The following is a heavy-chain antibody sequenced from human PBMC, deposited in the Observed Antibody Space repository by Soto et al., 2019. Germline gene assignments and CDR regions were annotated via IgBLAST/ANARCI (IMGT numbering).Heavy chain of an antibody. CDR2: INYSGST. CDR3: ARAGSGSGWL. Sequence: QVQLQESGPGLVKPSETLSLTCTVSGGSVSSGRFYWSWIRQPPGKGLEWIGYINYSGSTKYNLSLRSRVTISVDTYKNQCSLTLTAVTAADTAVYDGARAGSGSGWLGGQGTLVTVSS. V-gene: IGHV4-61*01. J-gene: IGHJ4*02. D-gene: IGHD6-19*01. CDR1: GGSVSSGRFY.